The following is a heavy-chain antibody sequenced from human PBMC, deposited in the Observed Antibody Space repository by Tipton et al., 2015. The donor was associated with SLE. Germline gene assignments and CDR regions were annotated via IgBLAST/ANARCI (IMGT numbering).Heavy chain of an antibody. CDR3: AKDQGYSSSSFDY. V-gene: IGHV3-23*01. CDR1: GFTFSSYA. D-gene: IGHD6-6*01. J-gene: IGHJ4*02. CDR2: ISGSGGST. Sequence: SLRLSCAASGFTFSSYAMSWVRQAPGKGLEWVSAISGSGGSTYYADSVKGRFTISRDNSKNTLYLQMNSLRAEDTAVYYCAKDQGYSSSSFDYWGQGTLVTVSS.